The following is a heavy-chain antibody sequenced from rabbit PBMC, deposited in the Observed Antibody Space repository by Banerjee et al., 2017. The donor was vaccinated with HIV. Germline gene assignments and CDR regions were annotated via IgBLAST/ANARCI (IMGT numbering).Heavy chain of an antibody. CDR1: GFSFSSSDY. V-gene: IGHV1S40*01. CDR2: IVGNNSGFT. Sequence: QALEESGGDLVKPGASLTLTCTAAGFSFSSSDYMCWVRQAPGKGLEWISCIVGNNSGFTYFASWAKGRFTISKPSSTPVTLQMTSLTAADTATYFCARDTSSRFSSYGMDLWGQGTLVTVS. J-gene: IGHJ6*01. CDR3: ARDTSSRFSSYGMDL. D-gene: IGHD1-1*01.